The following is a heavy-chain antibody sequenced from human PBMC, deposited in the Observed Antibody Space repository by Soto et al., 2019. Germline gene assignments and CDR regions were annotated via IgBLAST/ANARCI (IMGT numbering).Heavy chain of an antibody. CDR3: ARDPLWGSAMVLWYFDL. J-gene: IGHJ2*01. CDR2: ISYDGSNK. Sequence: GGSLRLSCAASGFTFSSYAMHWVRQAPGKGLEWVAVISYDGSNKYYADSVKGRFTISRDNSKNTLYLQMNSLRAEDTAVYYCARDPLWGSAMVLWYFDLWGRGTLVTVS. V-gene: IGHV3-30-3*01. D-gene: IGHD5-18*01. CDR1: GFTFSSYA.